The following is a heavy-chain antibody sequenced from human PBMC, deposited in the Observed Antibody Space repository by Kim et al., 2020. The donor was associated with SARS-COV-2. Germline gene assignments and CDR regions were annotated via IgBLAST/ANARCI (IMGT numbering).Heavy chain of an antibody. Sequence: GRSLRLSCTTSGFTFTGYAMSWVRQAPGKGLEWVSSIDGSDGTTYYVDSVKGRLTISRDNSKNTLYLQMNSLRADDTAVYYCMKGGWGWIWDHWGQGTRVTVSS. D-gene: IGHD2-2*03. V-gene: IGHV3-23*01. CDR2: IDGSDGTT. CDR3: MKGGWGWIWDH. CDR1: GFTFTGYA. J-gene: IGHJ4*02.